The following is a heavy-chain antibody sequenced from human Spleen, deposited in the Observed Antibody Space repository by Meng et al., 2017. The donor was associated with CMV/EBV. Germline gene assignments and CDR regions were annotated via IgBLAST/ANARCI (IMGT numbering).Heavy chain of an antibody. Sequence: GESLKISCGAAGFTFSGYWMSWVRQAPGKGLERVANIDQIGSEIYYADSVRGRFTISRDNSKNTLFLQMNSLRAEDTAVYYCARGFYYYDNRAYARPMDYWGQGTLVTVSS. CDR1: GFTFSGYW. D-gene: IGHD3-22*01. CDR3: ARGFYYYDNRAYARPMDY. CDR2: IDQIGSEI. J-gene: IGHJ4*02. V-gene: IGHV3-7*01.